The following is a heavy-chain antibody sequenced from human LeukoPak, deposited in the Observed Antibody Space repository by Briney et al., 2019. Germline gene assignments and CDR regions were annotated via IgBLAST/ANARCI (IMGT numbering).Heavy chain of an antibody. Sequence: SETLSLTCTVSGGSVSSSIYYWGWIRQPPGKGLEWIGSIYYSWSTSYNPSLKSRVTISVDTSKNQFSLKLTSVTAADTAVYYCASRNDILTGYVFDFWGQGTLVTVSS. V-gene: IGHV4-39*01. CDR3: ASRNDILTGYVFDF. J-gene: IGHJ4*02. CDR1: GGSVSSSIYY. CDR2: IYYSWST. D-gene: IGHD3-9*01.